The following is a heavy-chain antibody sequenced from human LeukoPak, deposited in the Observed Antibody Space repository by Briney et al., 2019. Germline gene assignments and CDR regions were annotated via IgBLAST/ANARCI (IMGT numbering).Heavy chain of an antibody. CDR1: GVSISSSNW. CDR2: IYHSGST. CDR3: ARVGIAAAAVYYYYGMDV. V-gene: IGHV4-4*02. Sequence: SETLSLTCAVSGVSISSSNWWSWVRQPPGKGLGWIGEIYHSGSTNSNPSLKSRVTISVDKSKNQSSLKLSSVTAADTAVYYCARVGIAAAAVYYYYGMDVWGQGTTVTVSS. D-gene: IGHD6-13*01. J-gene: IGHJ6*02.